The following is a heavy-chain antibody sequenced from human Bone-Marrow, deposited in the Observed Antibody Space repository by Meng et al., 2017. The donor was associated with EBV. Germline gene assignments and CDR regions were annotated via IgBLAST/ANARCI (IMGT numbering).Heavy chain of an antibody. D-gene: IGHD2-2*01. CDR2: IYHSGST. Sequence: QVALQESGPGLVKPSGPLSLTCAVSGGSISSSNWWSWVRQPPGKGLEWIGEIYHSGSTNYNPSLKSRVTISVDKSKNQFSLKLSSVTAADTAVYYCARGYCSSTSCYGSDWFDPWGQGTLVTVSS. CDR1: GGSISSSNW. CDR3: ARGYCSSTSCYGSDWFDP. J-gene: IGHJ5*02. V-gene: IGHV4-4*02.